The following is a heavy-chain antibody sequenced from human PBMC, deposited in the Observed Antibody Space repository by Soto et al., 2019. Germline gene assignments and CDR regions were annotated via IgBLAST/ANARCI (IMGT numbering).Heavy chain of an antibody. J-gene: IGHJ4*02. D-gene: IGHD5-18*01. CDR2: INSHSGDT. V-gene: IGHV1-2*02. CDR1: GYAFTGSY. Sequence: ASVKVSCNSSGYAFTGSYIHWVRQAPGQGLWRMGWINSHSGDTNYGQKFQSKVTMTRDTSFSTFYMVLCRLSSDDAAVYYCWTRYSYVHFLGQGTFVT. CDR3: WTRYSYVHF.